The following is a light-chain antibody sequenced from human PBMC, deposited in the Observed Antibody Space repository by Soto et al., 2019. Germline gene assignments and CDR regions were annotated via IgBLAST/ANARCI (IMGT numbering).Light chain of an antibody. Sequence: EIVLTQSPATLSLSPGERATLSCRASQSVSSYLAWYQQKPGQAPRLLIYDASNRATGIPARFSGSGSGTDFTLTISSLEPEECAVYYCQQRSNWPPTFGQGTKLEIK. V-gene: IGKV3-11*01. J-gene: IGKJ2*01. CDR3: QQRSNWPPT. CDR1: QSVSSY. CDR2: DAS.